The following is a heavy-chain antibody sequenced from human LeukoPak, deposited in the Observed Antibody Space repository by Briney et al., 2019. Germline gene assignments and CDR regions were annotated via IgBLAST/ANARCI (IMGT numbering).Heavy chain of an antibody. D-gene: IGHD6-6*01. CDR3: VRKDGDY. CDR1: GASINVFH. J-gene: IGHJ4*02. Sequence: SETLSLTCTFPGASINVFHWTCFRQPAGKGLEWIGLIYSSGSTIYNPSLKSRVAMSLDMTKNQLSLKLSSVTAADTAMYYCVRKDGDYWGQGTLVTVSS. CDR2: IYSSGST. V-gene: IGHV4-4*07.